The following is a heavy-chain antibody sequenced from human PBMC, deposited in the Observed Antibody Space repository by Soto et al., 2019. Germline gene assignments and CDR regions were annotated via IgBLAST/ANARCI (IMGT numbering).Heavy chain of an antibody. D-gene: IGHD6-6*01. Sequence: SETLSLTCAVYGGSFSGYYWSWIRQPPGKGLEWIGEINHSGSTNYNPSLKSRVTISVDTSKNQFSLKLSSVTAADTAVYYCAGRKGYSSSSWWWNEGPAKYYMDVWGKGTTVTVSS. V-gene: IGHV4-34*01. CDR1: GGSFSGYY. CDR3: AGRKGYSSSSWWWNEGPAKYYMDV. CDR2: INHSGST. J-gene: IGHJ6*03.